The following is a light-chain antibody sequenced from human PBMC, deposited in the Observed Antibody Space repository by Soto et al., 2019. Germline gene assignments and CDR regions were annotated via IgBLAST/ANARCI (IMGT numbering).Light chain of an antibody. CDR2: AAS. J-gene: IGKJ3*01. Sequence: DIQLTQSPSFLSASVGDRVTITCRASQGIRTYLAWYQQKPGKAPKLLIYAASTLLSGVPSRFSGSGSGTEFTLTISSLQPEDFATYFCQHLDTYPPFTFGPGTTVDIK. CDR3: QHLDTYPPFT. V-gene: IGKV1-9*01. CDR1: QGIRTY.